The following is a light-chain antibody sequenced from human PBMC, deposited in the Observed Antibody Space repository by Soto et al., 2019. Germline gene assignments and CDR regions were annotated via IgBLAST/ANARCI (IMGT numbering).Light chain of an antibody. V-gene: IGKV2-30*01. CDR1: QGLVYSDADTF. Sequence: VLTQSPLFLPVALGQLAPISFRSIQGLVYSDADTFLSWFQQRRGQSPRRLIYKVSKRETGVPVSFSGTGSRTDFTLKISRVEDEDVGVYFCMQVIYGPSTSGPGTNVDIK. CDR2: KVS. J-gene: IGKJ3*01. CDR3: MQVIYGPST.